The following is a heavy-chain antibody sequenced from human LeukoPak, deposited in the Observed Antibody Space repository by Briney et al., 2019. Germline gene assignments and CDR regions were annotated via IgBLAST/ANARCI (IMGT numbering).Heavy chain of an antibody. CDR3: ARTVVAANYDAFDI. J-gene: IGHJ3*02. D-gene: IGHD2-15*01. CDR2: IYSGGSA. Sequence: GGSLRLSCAASGFTVSSNYMSWVRQAPGKGLEWVSIIYSGGSAYYADSVKGRFTISRDNSKNTLYLQVNSLKAEDTAVYYCARTVVAANYDAFDIWGPGTMVTVSS. V-gene: IGHV3-53*01. CDR1: GFTVSSNY.